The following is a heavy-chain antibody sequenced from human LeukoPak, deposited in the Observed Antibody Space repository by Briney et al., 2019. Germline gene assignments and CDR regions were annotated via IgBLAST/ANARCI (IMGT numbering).Heavy chain of an antibody. CDR1: GGSFSGYY. V-gene: IGHV4-34*01. D-gene: IGHD6-19*01. Sequence: SETLSLTCAVYGGSFSGYYWSWIRQPPGKGLEWIGEINHSGSTNYNPSLKSRVTMSVDTSKNQFSLKLRSVTAADTAVYYCARVAQKLERIAVAGTSEWRANWYFDLWGRGTLVTVSS. CDR2: INHSGST. CDR3: ARVAQKLERIAVAGTSEWRANWYFDL. J-gene: IGHJ2*01.